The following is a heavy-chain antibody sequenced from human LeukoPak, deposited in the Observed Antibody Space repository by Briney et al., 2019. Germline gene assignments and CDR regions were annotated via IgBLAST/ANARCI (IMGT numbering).Heavy chain of an antibody. D-gene: IGHD4/OR15-4a*01. J-gene: IGHJ1*01. CDR1: RFTLDDYV. V-gene: IGHV3-9*01. CDR3: GEAGTVLSAPA. Sequence: GTSIRLSCAAPRFTLDDYVMHWGRQRPAKGLGWGSSISFNSANIGYAGSVRARFTVSRDNAKNALYLHMNSLTSEDTAFYYCGEAGTVLSAPAWGQGTLVSVSS. CDR2: ISFNSANI.